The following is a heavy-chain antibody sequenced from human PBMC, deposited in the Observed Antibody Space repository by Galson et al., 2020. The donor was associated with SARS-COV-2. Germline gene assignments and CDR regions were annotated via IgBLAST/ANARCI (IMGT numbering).Heavy chain of an antibody. CDR2: ISYDGSDK. D-gene: IGHD1-26*01. CDR3: AKTNTETWELQPLDH. V-gene: IGHV3-30*18. J-gene: IGHJ4*02. CDR1: GFTFRTYG. Sequence: QAGESLKISCVASGFTFRTYGMHWVRQAPGKGLEWVAVISYDGSDKYYGDSVNGRFTISRDNSNNTLFLQMNSLRTEDTAVYYCAKTNTETWELQPLDHWGQGTLLTVSS.